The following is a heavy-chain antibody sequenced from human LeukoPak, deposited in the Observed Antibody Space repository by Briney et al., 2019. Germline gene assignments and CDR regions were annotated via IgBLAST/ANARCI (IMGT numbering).Heavy chain of an antibody. D-gene: IGHD1-26*01. J-gene: IGHJ6*03. CDR1: GGSVSSGSYY. CDR3: ARSDSGSFDYYYYMDV. V-gene: IGHV4-39*07. CDR2: IYYTGST. Sequence: PSETLSLTCTVSGGSVSSGSYYWGWIRQPPGKALEWIANIYYTGSTYYNPSLKSRVTISVDTSKNQFSLKLSSVTAADTAVYYCARSDSGSFDYYYYMDVWGKGTTVTVSS.